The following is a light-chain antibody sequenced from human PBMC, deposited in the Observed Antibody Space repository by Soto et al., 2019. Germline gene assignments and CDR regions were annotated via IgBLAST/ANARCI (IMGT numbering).Light chain of an antibody. CDR3: QPRSDWPLT. V-gene: IGKV3-11*01. CDR1: QSVRIY. Sequence: EIVLTQSPATLSLSPGERATLSCRASQSVRIYLAWYQQKPGQAPRLLIDEASNRATGIPARFSGSGSGTDFTLTISSLEPQDVAVYYCQPRSDWPLTFGGGTKVEI. CDR2: EAS. J-gene: IGKJ4*01.